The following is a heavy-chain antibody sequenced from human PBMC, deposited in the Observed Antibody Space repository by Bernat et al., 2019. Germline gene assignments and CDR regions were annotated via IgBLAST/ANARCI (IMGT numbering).Heavy chain of an antibody. D-gene: IGHD4-17*01. CDR3: ARQGARYGDYVDY. CDR1: GYSFTSYW. Sequence: EVQLVQSGAEVKKPGESLKISCKGSGYSFTSYWIGWVRHMPGKGLEWMGSIYPGDSDTRYSPSFKGQGTISADKSISTAYLQWSSLKASDTAMYYCARQGARYGDYVDYWGQGTLVTVSS. J-gene: IGHJ4*02. CDR2: IYPGDSDT. V-gene: IGHV5-51*01.